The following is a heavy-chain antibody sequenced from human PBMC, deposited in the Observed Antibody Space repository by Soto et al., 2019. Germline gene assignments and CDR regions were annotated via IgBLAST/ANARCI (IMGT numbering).Heavy chain of an antibody. CDR2: ISGSGRIT. Sequence: GGSLRLSCAASGFTFTSYAMSWVRRAPGKGLEWVSGISGSGRITKYADSVKGRFTISRDNFKNTLYLQMNSLRAEDTAVYYCAKETPYRSSPDAINIWGQGTIVTVSS. V-gene: IGHV3-23*01. CDR3: AKETPYRSSPDAINI. J-gene: IGHJ3*02. CDR1: GFTFTSYA. D-gene: IGHD6-13*01.